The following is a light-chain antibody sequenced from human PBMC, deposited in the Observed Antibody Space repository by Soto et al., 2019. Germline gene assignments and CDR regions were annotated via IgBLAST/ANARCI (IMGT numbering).Light chain of an antibody. CDR1: QSVSGDY. V-gene: IGKV3-20*01. J-gene: IGKJ5*01. CDR2: GAS. Sequence: EIVLTQSPGTLSLSPGEGATLSCRASQSVSGDYLAWYQSKPGQAPRLLIHGASNRATGIPDRFSGSGSGTDFTLTIGRLEPEDFAVYYCQLYANSPPFGQGTRLEVK. CDR3: QLYANSPP.